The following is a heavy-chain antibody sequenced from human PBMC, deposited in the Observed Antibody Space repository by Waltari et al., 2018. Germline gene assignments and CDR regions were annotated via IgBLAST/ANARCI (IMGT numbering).Heavy chain of an antibody. CDR1: GYSLSSCYY. D-gene: IGHD3-9*01. CDR3: ARAPHRWTGSDY. J-gene: IGHJ4*02. Sequence: QVQLQESGPGLVKPSETLSLTCAVSGYSLSSCYYCVWIRQPPGTGLEWIGSIYHCWRATANTARNSGVTVSLDTAKNQFSRKLSSVTVAETAVYCWARAPHRWTGSDYWGQGTLVTVSS. V-gene: IGHV4-38-2*01. CDR2: IYHCWRA.